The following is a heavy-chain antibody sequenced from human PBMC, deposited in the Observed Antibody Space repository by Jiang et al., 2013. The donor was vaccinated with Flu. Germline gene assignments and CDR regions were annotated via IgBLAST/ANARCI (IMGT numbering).Heavy chain of an antibody. D-gene: IGHD1-1*01. V-gene: IGHV3-30*18. CDR2: ISYDGSNK. CDR1: GFTFSSYG. Sequence: VQLLESGGGVVQPGRSLRLSCAASGFTFSSYGMHWVRQAPGKGLEWVAVISYDGSNKYYADSVKGRFTISRDNSKNTLYLQMNSLRAEDTAVYYCAKDEGTTYASNYFDYWGQGTLVTVSS. CDR3: AKDEGTTYASNYFDY. J-gene: IGHJ4*02.